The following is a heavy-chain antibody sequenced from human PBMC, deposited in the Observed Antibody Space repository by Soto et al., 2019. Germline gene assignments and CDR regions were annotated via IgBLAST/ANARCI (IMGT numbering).Heavy chain of an antibody. CDR2: IIPILGIA. CDR3: ARDGGYCGGDCYSPVDY. J-gene: IGHJ4*02. Sequence: QVQLVQSGAEVKKPGSSVKVSCKASGGTFSSYTISWVRQAPGQGRELMGRIIPILGIANYAQKFQGRVTITADKSTSTAYMELSRLRSEDTAVYYCARDGGYCGGDCYSPVDYWGQGTLVTVSS. D-gene: IGHD2-21*02. CDR1: GGTFSSYT. V-gene: IGHV1-69*08.